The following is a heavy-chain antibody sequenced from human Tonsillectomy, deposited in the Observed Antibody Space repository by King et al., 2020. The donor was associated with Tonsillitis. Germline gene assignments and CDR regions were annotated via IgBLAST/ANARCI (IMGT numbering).Heavy chain of an antibody. Sequence: QLVQSGGGLVQPGGSLRLSCAASGFTFSSYSMNWVRQAPGKGLEWGSYISSSSSTIYYADSVKGRFTISRDNAKNSLYLQMNSLRAEDTAVYYCARANYDFWSGYFPFDYWGQGTLVTVSS. CDR2: ISSSSSTI. CDR1: GFTFSSYS. J-gene: IGHJ4*02. CDR3: ARANYDFWSGYFPFDY. D-gene: IGHD3-3*01. V-gene: IGHV3-48*01.